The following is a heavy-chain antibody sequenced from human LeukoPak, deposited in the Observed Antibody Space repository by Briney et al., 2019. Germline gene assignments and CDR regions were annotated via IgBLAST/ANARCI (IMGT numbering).Heavy chain of an antibody. CDR2: VKHDGSEK. V-gene: IGHV3-7*01. CDR1: GFTFSNYW. D-gene: IGHD5-24*01. CDR3: ARDADLGTTITGGFDI. Sequence: GGSLRLSCAASGFTFSNYWMSWVRQAPGKGLEWVANVKHDGSEKLYVDSVRGRFTIYRDNAKNSLYFQMSSLRAEDTAVYYCARDADLGTTITGGFDIWGQGTMVTVSS. J-gene: IGHJ3*02.